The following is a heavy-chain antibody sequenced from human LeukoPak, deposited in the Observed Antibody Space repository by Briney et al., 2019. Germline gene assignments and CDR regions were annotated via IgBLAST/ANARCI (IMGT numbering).Heavy chain of an antibody. CDR2: IGSSGSPT. CDR3: ASGSHYDSSGYYLGGY. D-gene: IGHD3-22*01. V-gene: IGHV3-48*01. J-gene: IGHJ4*02. CDR1: GFAFSSYN. Sequence: GGSLRLSCAASGFAFSSYNMNWVRQAPGKGLEWISYIGSSGSPTHYADSVRGRFTISRDNSKNTLYLQMNSLRAEDTAVYYCASGSHYDSSGYYLGGYWGQGTLVTVSS.